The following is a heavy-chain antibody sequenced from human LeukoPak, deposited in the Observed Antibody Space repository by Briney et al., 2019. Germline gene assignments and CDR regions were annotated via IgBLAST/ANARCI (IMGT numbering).Heavy chain of an antibody. CDR1: GGSFSGYY. D-gene: IGHD6-13*01. J-gene: IGHJ5*02. Sequence: RSETLSLTCAVYGGSFSGYYWSWIRQPPGKGLEWIGEINHSGSTNYNPSLKSRVTISVDTSKNQFSLKLSSVTAADTAVYYCARGIAAAGSWGQGTLVTVSS. V-gene: IGHV4-34*01. CDR3: ARGIAAAGS. CDR2: INHSGST.